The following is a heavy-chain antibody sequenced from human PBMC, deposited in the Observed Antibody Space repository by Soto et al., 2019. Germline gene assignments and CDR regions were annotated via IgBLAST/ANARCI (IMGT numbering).Heavy chain of an antibody. D-gene: IGHD3-10*01. CDR1: GASISTYY. J-gene: IGHJ5*02. CDR2: IHDSGST. V-gene: IGHV4-59*01. CDR3: ARESAGSGKNNWFDP. Sequence: SETLSLTCTVSGASISTYYWSWVRQPPGKGLEWIGYIHDSGSTCYNPSLKSRVTMSLDTSRNQFFLQLNSVTAADTAVYYCARESAGSGKNNWFDPWGQGMLVTVSS.